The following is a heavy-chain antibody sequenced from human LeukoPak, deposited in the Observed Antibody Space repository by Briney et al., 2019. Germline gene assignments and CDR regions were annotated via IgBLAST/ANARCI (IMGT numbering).Heavy chain of an antibody. V-gene: IGHV1-69*13. CDR2: IIPIFGTA. Sequence: ASVKVSCKASGGTFSSYAISWVRQAPGQGLEWMGGIIPIFGTANYAQKFQGRVTITADESTSTAYMELSSLRSEDTAVYCCARATYYDYVWGSYRYGNFDYWGQGTLVTVSS. D-gene: IGHD3-16*02. CDR1: GGTFSSYA. J-gene: IGHJ4*02. CDR3: ARATYYDYVWGSYRYGNFDY.